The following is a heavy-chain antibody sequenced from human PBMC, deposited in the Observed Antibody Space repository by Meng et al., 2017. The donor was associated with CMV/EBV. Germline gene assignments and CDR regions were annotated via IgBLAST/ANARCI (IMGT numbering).Heavy chain of an antibody. D-gene: IGHD3-3*01. J-gene: IGHJ6*02. CDR1: GFTFSSYA. CDR2: IYSGGSST. Sequence: GESLKISCAASGFTFSSYAMSWVRQAPGKGLEWVSVIYSGGSSTYYADSVKGRFTISRDNSKNTLYLQMNSLRAEDTAVYYCVKDQEELSYYDFWSATYYGMDVWGQGTTVTVSS. V-gene: IGHV3-23*03. CDR3: VKDQEELSYYDFWSATYYGMDV.